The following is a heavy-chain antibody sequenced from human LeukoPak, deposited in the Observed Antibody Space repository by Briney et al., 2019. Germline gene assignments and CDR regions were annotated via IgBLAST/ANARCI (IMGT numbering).Heavy chain of an antibody. CDR2: ISYDGNNK. CDR1: GFTFSSYV. V-gene: IGHV3-30*18. J-gene: IGHJ4*02. Sequence: GGSLRLSCAASGFTFSSYVMHWVRQAPGKGLEWVAGISYDGNNKYYAESVKGRFTISRDNSKNTLFLQMNNLRADDTAVYFCAKDLTSVGATNYWGQGTQVTVSS. D-gene: IGHD1-26*01. CDR3: AKDLTSVGATNY.